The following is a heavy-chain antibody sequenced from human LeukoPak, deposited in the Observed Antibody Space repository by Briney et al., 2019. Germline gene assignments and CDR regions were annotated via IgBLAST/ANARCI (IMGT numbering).Heavy chain of an antibody. V-gene: IGHV3-30*18. CDR3: AKDFEDGGLMVYAHLDY. Sequence: GGSLRLSCAASGLTFSSYGMHWVRQAPGKGLEWVAVISYDGSNKNYADSVKGRFTISRESSENTLYLQMNSLRAEDTAVYYCAKDFEDGGLMVYAHLDYWGQGTLVTVSS. D-gene: IGHD2-8*01. CDR1: GLTFSSYG. CDR2: ISYDGSNK. J-gene: IGHJ4*02.